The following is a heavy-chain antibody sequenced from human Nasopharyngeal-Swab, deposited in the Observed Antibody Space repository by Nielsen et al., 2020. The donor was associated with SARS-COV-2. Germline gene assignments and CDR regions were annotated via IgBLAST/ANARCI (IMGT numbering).Heavy chain of an antibody. CDR2: ISYDGSNK. V-gene: IGHV3-30-3*01. D-gene: IGHD6-13*01. J-gene: IGHJ4*02. CDR1: GFTFSSYA. Sequence: GESLRISCAASGFTFSSYAMHWVRQAPGKGLEWVAVISYDGSNKYYADSVKGRFTISRDNSKNTLYLQMSSLRAEDTAVYYCARVDSSSWYGVDYWGQGTLVTVSS. CDR3: ARVDSSSWYGVDY.